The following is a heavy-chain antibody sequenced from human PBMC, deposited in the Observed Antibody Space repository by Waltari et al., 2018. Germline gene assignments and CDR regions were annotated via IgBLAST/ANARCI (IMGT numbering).Heavy chain of an antibody. Sequence: QVQLQESGPRLVEPWETLSLTCRISGVSISDYYWSRIRQPAGKGLEFIGRVYTTGTTDYNPSFGSRATVSVDKSKNHFSLSLTSVTAADTAIYYCARGYSDDGGEYFQHWGQGTLVTVSS. CDR1: GVSISDYY. D-gene: IGHD3-16*01. J-gene: IGHJ1*01. V-gene: IGHV4-4*07. CDR2: VYTTGTT. CDR3: ARGYSDDGGEYFQH.